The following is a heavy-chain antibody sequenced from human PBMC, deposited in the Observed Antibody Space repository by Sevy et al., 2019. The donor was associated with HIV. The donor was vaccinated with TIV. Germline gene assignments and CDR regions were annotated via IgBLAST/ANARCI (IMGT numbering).Heavy chain of an antibody. D-gene: IGHD6-6*01. V-gene: IGHV3-9*01. Sequence: GGSLRLSCAASGFTFGDYTMHWVRQAPGKGLEWVSGISWNGDNMAYADSLKGRFTISRDNARNSLFLQMSNLKPEDTAFYYCSRGTTSSGIDDLWGQGTLVTVS. CDR1: GFTFGDYT. CDR2: ISWNGDNM. CDR3: SRGTTSSGIDDL. J-gene: IGHJ5*02.